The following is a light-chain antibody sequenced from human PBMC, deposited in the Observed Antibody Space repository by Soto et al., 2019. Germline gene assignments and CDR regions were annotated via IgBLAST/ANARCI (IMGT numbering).Light chain of an antibody. CDR2: GAS. J-gene: IGKJ1*01. CDR3: QQYNNWPPWT. Sequence: EIVMTQSPATLSVSPGERATLSWGASQSVSSNLAWYQQKPGQAPRLPIYGASTRATGIPARFSGSGSGTEFTPTISSLQSEDFAVYYCQQYNNWPPWTFGQGTKVDIK. V-gene: IGKV3-15*01. CDR1: QSVSSN.